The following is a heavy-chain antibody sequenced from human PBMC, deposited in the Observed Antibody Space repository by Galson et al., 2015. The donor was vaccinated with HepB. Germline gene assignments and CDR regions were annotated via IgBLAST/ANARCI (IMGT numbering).Heavy chain of an antibody. D-gene: IGHD3-10*01. CDR2: IWYDGSNK. Sequence: SLRLSCAASGFNFSSYGMHWVRQAPGKGLEWVAAIWYDGSNKYYADSVKGRFTISRDNSKNTLYLQMNSLRAEDTGVYYCARDHVVGGVAFDIWGQGTMVTVSS. V-gene: IGHV3-33*08. CDR3: ARDHVVGGVAFDI. CDR1: GFNFSSYG. J-gene: IGHJ3*02.